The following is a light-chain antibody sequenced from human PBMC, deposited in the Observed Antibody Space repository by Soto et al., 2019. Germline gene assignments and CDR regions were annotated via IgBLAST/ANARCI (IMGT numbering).Light chain of an antibody. CDR1: QSISVW. V-gene: IGKV1-5*03. Sequence: DIQMTQSPSTLSASVGDRVTITCRASQSISVWLAWYQQKPGKAPKLLIYKASSLESGVPSRFSGSGSGTEFTLTISSLQPDDLATYYCQQYDSAPYTFGQGTKLEIK. J-gene: IGKJ2*01. CDR2: KAS. CDR3: QQYDSAPYT.